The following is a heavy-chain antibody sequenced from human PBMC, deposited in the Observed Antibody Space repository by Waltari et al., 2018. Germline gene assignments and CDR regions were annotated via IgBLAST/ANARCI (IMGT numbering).Heavy chain of an antibody. V-gene: IGHV3-48*01. D-gene: IGHD1-26*01. J-gene: IGHJ4*02. Sequence: EVRLMQSGGGLVQPGGSLRLSCAASGFTFSTHSMHWVRQAPGKGLEWISYITGTGSRVYYADSVKGRFTISRDNAENSLFLQMNSLRAEDTAVYYCAGDAGMVKFDYWGQGTLVTASS. CDR2: ITGTGSRV. CDR3: AGDAGMVKFDY. CDR1: GFTFSTHS.